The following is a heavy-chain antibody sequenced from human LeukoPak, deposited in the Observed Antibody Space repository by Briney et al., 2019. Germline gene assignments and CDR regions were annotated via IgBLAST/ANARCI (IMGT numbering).Heavy chain of an antibody. CDR1: GYTLTELS. V-gene: IGHV1-24*01. CDR2: FDPEDGET. CDR3: ATGVVWELLHYSDY. Sequence: ASVKVSCKVSGYTLTELSMHWVRQAPGKGLEWMGGFDPEDGETIYAQKFQGRVTITEDTSTDTAYMELSSLRSEDTAVYYSATGVVWELLHYSDYSGQGTLVTVSS. J-gene: IGHJ4*02. D-gene: IGHD1-26*01.